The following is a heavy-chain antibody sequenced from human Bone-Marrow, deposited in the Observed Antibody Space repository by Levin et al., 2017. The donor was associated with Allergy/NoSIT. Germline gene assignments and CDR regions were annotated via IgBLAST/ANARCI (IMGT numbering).Heavy chain of an antibody. Sequence: SGPTLVKPTQTLTLTCSFSGFSLRSSGVGVGWIRQPPGKALEWLAVIYWDGDSRYSPSLRNRLTVTKDTSKNQVVLTMTNMGPVDTATYYCGHTCTEDYDANSGYYECFDYWGPGNLVTVSS. J-gene: IGHJ4*02. D-gene: IGHD4-23*01. CDR1: GFSLRSSGVG. CDR2: IYWDGDS. CDR3: GHTCTEDYDANSGYYECFDY. V-gene: IGHV2-5*02.